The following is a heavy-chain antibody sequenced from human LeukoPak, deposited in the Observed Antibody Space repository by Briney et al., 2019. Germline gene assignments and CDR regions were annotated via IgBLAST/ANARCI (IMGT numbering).Heavy chain of an antibody. CDR3: ARDKHYYDSSNYV. Sequence: GGSLRLSCAASGFTFNDYGMSWVREGPGKGLEWVSGINWNGGTTGYADSVRGRFTISRDNAKNSLYLQMNSLRAEDTALYYCARDKHYYDSSNYVWGQGTLVTVSS. V-gene: IGHV3-20*04. CDR2: INWNGGTT. D-gene: IGHD3-22*01. J-gene: IGHJ4*02. CDR1: GFTFNDYG.